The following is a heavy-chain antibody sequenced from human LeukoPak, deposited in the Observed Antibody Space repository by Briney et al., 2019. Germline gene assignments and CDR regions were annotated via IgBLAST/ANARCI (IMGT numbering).Heavy chain of an antibody. CDR1: GYFISSGFY. D-gene: IGHD5-18*01. V-gene: IGHV4-38-2*02. CDR2: IYHSGST. CDR3: ARWGYSYGPFDY. J-gene: IGHJ4*02. Sequence: SETLSLTCTVFGYFISSGFYWGWIRQPPGKGLEWIGSIYHSGSTDYNASLKSRVTISVDTSQNQISLKLRSVTAADTAVYYCARWGYSYGPFDYWGQGTLVTVSS.